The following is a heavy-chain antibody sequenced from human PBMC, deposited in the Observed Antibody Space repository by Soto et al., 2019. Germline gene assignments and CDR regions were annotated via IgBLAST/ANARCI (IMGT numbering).Heavy chain of an antibody. D-gene: IGHD5-12*01. Sequence: GGSLRLSCAASGFTFSSYGMHWVLQAPCKGLEWVAVIWYDGSNKYYADSVKGRFTISRDNSKNTLYLQMNSLRAEDTAVYYCARDGDIVPTYYFDYWGQGTLVTVSS. CDR3: ARDGDIVPTYYFDY. V-gene: IGHV3-33*01. CDR2: IWYDGSNK. J-gene: IGHJ4*02. CDR1: GFTFSSYG.